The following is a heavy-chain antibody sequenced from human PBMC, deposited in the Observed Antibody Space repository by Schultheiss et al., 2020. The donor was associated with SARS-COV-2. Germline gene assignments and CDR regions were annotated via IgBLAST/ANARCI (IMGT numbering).Heavy chain of an antibody. CDR3: ARGGDGYNLSPFDY. D-gene: IGHD5-24*01. CDR2: ISRSGSVT. Sequence: GGSLRLSCAASGLTFSSHEMIWVRQAPGKGLEWISYISRSGSVTYYADSVKGRFTISRDNAKNSLYLQMNSLRAEDTAVYYCARGGDGYNLSPFDYWGQGTLVTVSS. V-gene: IGHV3-48*03. CDR1: GLTFSSHE. J-gene: IGHJ4*02.